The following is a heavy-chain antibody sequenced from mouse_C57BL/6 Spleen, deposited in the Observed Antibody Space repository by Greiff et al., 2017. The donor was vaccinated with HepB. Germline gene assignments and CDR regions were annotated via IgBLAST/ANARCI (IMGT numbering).Heavy chain of an antibody. J-gene: IGHJ3*01. CDR3: TSEGVIYYGNPWFAY. CDR2: IDPETGGT. CDR1: GYTFTDYE. D-gene: IGHD2-1*01. V-gene: IGHV1-15*01. Sequence: VQLQQSGAELVRPGASVTLSCKASGYTFTDYEMHWVKQTPVHGLEWIGAIDPETGGTAYNQKFKGKAILTADKSSSTAYMELRSLTSEDSAVYYCTSEGVIYYGNPWFAYWGQGTLVTVSA.